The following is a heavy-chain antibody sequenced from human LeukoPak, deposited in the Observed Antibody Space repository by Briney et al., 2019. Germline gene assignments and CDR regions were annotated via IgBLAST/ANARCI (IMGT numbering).Heavy chain of an antibody. CDR3: AKEWSLGAFDI. CDR2: INSDGSFT. D-gene: IGHD1-26*01. CDR1: GFTFSGYW. Sequence: PGGSLRLSCAASGFTFSGYWMHWVRHAPGKGLVWVSRINSDGSFTSYADSVKGRFTISRDNAKNTLYVQMNSLRVEDTAVYYCAKEWSLGAFDIWGQGTKVTVTS. V-gene: IGHV3-74*01. J-gene: IGHJ3*02.